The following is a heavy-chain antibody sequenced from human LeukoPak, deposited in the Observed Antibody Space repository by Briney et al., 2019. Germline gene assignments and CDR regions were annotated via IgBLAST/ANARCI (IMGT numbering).Heavy chain of an antibody. V-gene: IGHV1-2*06. J-gene: IGHJ4*02. CDR3: AIQIVVVTAFDY. D-gene: IGHD3-22*01. Sequence: ASVKVSCKASGYTFTGYYMHWVRQAPGQGLEWMGRISPNSGGTNYAQKFQGRVTMTRDTSISTAYMELSRLRSDDAAVYYCAIQIVVVTAFDYWGQGTLVTVSS. CDR2: ISPNSGGT. CDR1: GYTFTGYY.